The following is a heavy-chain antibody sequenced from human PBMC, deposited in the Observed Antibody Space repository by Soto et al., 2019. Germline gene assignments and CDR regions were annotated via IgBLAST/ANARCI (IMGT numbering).Heavy chain of an antibody. CDR3: ARGYSSGWNKMKYYYYYGMDV. Sequence: ASVKVSCKASGYTFTSYDINWVRQATGQGLEWMGWMNPNSGNTGYAQKFQGRVTMTRNTSISTAYMELSSLRSEDTAVYYCARGYSSGWNKMKYYYYYGMDVWGQGTTVTVSS. CDR2: MNPNSGNT. J-gene: IGHJ6*02. V-gene: IGHV1-8*01. D-gene: IGHD6-19*01. CDR1: GYTFTSYD.